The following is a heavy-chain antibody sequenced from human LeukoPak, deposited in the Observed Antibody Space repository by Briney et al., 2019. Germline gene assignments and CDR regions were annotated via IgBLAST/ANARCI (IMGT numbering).Heavy chain of an antibody. CDR2: IYYSGST. J-gene: IGHJ4*02. Sequence: SETLSLTCTVSGGSISSYHWSWLRQPPGKGLEWIGYIYYSGSTNYNPSLKRRVTISVDTSKNQFSLKLSSVTAADTAVYYCARDSSGYPTFDYWGQGTLVTVSS. CDR1: GGSISSYH. D-gene: IGHD3-22*01. CDR3: ARDSSGYPTFDY. V-gene: IGHV4-59*01.